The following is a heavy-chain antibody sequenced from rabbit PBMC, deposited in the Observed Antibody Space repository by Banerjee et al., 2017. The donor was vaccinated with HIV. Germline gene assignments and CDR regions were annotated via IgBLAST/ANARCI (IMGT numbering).Heavy chain of an antibody. CDR1: GFDFSSYG. CDR2: IDPVFGTT. D-gene: IGHD1-1*01. CDR3: ARDMDSIDYYTYHYFNL. V-gene: IGHV1S47*01. Sequence: QEQLVESGGGLVQPGGSLKLSCVASGFDFSSYGVGWVRQAPGKGLEWIGYIDPVFGTTYYASWVNGRFTISSDNAQNTVDLQLNSLTAADTATYFCARDMDSIDYYTYHYFNLWGPGTLVTVS. J-gene: IGHJ4*01.